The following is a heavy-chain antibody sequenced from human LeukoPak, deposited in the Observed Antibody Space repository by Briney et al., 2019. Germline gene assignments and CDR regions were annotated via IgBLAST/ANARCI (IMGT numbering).Heavy chain of an antibody. V-gene: IGHV1-2*04. CDR2: VNPGSGDT. J-gene: IGHJ4*02. CDR1: GYTFTDYY. Sequence: ASVKVSCKSSGYTFTDYYIHWVRQAPGQWLEWMGWVNPGSGDTSYAQKFQAWVTMTRDTSITTVYMQLSRLRSDDTAVYYCARVLHRYGSGSYSLLTLGYWGQGTLVTVSS. D-gene: IGHD3-10*01. CDR3: ARVLHRYGSGSYSLLTLGY.